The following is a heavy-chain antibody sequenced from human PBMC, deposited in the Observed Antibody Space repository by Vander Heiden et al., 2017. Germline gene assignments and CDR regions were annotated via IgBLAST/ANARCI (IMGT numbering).Heavy chain of an antibody. D-gene: IGHD4-17*01. CDR1: GGSISSGGYY. CDR3: ARESTTSGTGWFDP. V-gene: IGHV4-31*03. J-gene: IGHJ5*02. Sequence: QVQLQESGPGLVKPSQTLSLTCTVSGGSISSGGYYWSWIRQHPGKGLEWIGYIYDSGSTYYNPSLKSRLTISVDTSKNQFSLKLSSVTAADTAVYYCARESTTSGTGWFDPWGQGTLVTVSS. CDR2: IYDSGST.